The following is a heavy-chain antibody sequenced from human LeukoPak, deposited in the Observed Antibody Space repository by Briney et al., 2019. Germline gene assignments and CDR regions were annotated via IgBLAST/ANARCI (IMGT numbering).Heavy chain of an antibody. CDR2: INHSGST. CDR3: ARAPYYYDSSGYSYLDI. CDR1: GGPFSGYY. D-gene: IGHD3-22*01. V-gene: IGHV4-34*01. Sequence: SETLSLTCAVYGGPFSGYYWSWIRQPPGKGLEWIGEINHSGSTNYNPSLKSRVTISVDTSKNQFSLKLSSVTAADTAVYYCARAPYYYDSSGYSYLDIWGQGTMVTVSS. J-gene: IGHJ3*02.